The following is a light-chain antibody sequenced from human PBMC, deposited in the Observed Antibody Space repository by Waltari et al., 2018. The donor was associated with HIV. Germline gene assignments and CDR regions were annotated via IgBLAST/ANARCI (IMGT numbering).Light chain of an antibody. CDR1: QRISTY. J-gene: IGKJ2*01. CDR3: QQSYSTLH. Sequence: DIQMTQSPSSLSASVGDRVTITCRASQRISTYLNWYQKKSGKAPKLLSYAASSLQSGVPSRFSGSGSGTDFTLTISSLQPEDFATYYCQQSYSTLHFGQGTKLEIK. CDR2: AAS. V-gene: IGKV1-39*01.